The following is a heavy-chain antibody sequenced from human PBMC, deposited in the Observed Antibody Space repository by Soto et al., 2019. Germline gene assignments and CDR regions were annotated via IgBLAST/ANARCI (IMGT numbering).Heavy chain of an antibody. CDR3: AKYQPTSTSFDP. CDR1: GCSISSGDYC. Sequence: SETLSLTCTVSGCSISSGDYCWSWIRQPPGKGLEWIGHIYYSGSTYYNPSLKSRVTMSVDSSKNQFSLKLSSVTAADTAVYYCAKYQPTSTSFDPWGQGTLVTVSS. V-gene: IGHV4-30-4*01. D-gene: IGHD2-2*01. J-gene: IGHJ5*02. CDR2: IYYSGST.